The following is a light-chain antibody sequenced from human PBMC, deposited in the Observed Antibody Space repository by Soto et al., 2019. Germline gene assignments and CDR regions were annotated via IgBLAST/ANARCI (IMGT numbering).Light chain of an antibody. CDR3: CSYAGSSTYHV. CDR2: EVN. V-gene: IGLV2-23*02. CDR1: SSDVGTYNL. Sequence: QSVLTQPASVSGSPGQSVTVSCTGSSSDVGTYNLVSWYQQHPGKVPKLLIYEVNKRPSGVSNRFSGSKSGNTASLTISGLQAEDEADYYCCSYAGSSTYHVFGTGTKVTV. J-gene: IGLJ1*01.